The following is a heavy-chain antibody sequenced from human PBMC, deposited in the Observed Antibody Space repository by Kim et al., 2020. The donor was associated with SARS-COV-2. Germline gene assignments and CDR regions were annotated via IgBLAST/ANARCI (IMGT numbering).Heavy chain of an antibody. CDR1: GAYITNHY. CDR3: VREGHVDGGSFFIDQ. V-gene: IGHV4-59*11. CDR2: VYHSGST. D-gene: IGHD2-15*01. J-gene: IGHJ5*02. Sequence: SETLSLTCSVSGAYITNHYWSWIRQPPGKGLEWIGNVYHSGSTSNNPSLKSRVTMSVETSKRQVSLQLTSVTAADTAIYYCVREGHVDGGSFFIDQWGQG.